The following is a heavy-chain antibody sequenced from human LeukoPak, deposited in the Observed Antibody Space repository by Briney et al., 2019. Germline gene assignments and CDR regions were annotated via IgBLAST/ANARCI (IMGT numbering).Heavy chain of an antibody. J-gene: IGHJ5*02. D-gene: IGHD6-19*01. Sequence: GASVKVSCKASGYTFTSYDINWVRQATGQGLEWMGWMNPNSGGTNYAQKFQGRVTMTRDTSISTAYMELSRLRSDDTAVYYCARVQGRQWLPRFDPWGQGTLVTVSS. CDR2: MNPNSGGT. V-gene: IGHV1-2*02. CDR3: ARVQGRQWLPRFDP. CDR1: GYTFTSYD.